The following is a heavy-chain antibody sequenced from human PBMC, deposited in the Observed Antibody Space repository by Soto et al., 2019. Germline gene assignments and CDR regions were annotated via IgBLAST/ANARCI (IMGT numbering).Heavy chain of an antibody. CDR3: AKETKGDITMGGVVMRDYYGMDV. Sequence: PGGSLRLSCAASGFTFSSYWMHWFRQAPGKGLVWVSRINSDGSSTSYADSVKGRFTISRDNAKNTLYLQMNSLRAEDTAVYYCAKETKGDITMGGVVMRDYYGMDVWGQGTTVTVAS. CDR1: GFTFSSYW. J-gene: IGHJ6*02. D-gene: IGHD3-3*01. V-gene: IGHV3-74*01. CDR2: INSDGSST.